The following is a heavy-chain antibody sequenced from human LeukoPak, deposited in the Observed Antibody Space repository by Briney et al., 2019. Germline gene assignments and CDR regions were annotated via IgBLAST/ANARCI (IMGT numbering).Heavy chain of an antibody. D-gene: IGHD1-26*01. Sequence: PGGSLRLSCAASGFTFSSYAMSWVRQAPGKGVEWVSGITSSGSITYYADSVKGRFTISRDNSKNTLFLQMKSLRVEDTALYYCARDLVGGLSLYHYYGLDVWGQGPTVTVSS. CDR2: ITSSGSIT. V-gene: IGHV3-23*01. CDR1: GFTFSSYA. CDR3: ARDLVGGLSLYHYYGLDV. J-gene: IGHJ6*02.